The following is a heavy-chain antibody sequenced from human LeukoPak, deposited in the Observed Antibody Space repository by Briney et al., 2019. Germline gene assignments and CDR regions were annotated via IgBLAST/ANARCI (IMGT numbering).Heavy chain of an antibody. CDR3: ARDLFSGSYYEDF. D-gene: IGHD1-26*01. CDR1: GFTFSDYW. J-gene: IGHJ4*02. Sequence: GGSLRLSCAASGFTFSDYWMTWVRQAPGKGLEWVANIKQDGSDKHYVDSVKGRFIVSRDNAKNSLYLQMNSLRAEDTAVYYCARDLFSGSYYEDFWGQGTLVTVSS. V-gene: IGHV3-7*01. CDR2: IKQDGSDK.